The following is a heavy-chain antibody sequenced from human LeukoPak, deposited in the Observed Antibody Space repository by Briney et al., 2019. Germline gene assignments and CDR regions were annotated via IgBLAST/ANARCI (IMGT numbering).Heavy chain of an antibody. V-gene: IGHV4-4*07. Sequence: PSETLSLTCTVSGVSISSYYWSWIRQPAGKGLEWIGRIHTSGSTKYNPSLMSRVTMSVDTSKNQFSLKVSSVTAADTAVYYCARGPAYYDYVWGSYRYTGGYFQHWGQGTLVTVSS. J-gene: IGHJ1*01. CDR3: ARGPAYYDYVWGSYRYTGGYFQH. D-gene: IGHD3-16*02. CDR1: GVSISSYY. CDR2: IHTSGST.